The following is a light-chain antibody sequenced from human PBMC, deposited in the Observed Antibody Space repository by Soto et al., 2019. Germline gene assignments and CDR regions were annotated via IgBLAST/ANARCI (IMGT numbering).Light chain of an antibody. V-gene: IGKV2-30*01. CDR1: KSLVYSDGNTH. CDR2: RVS. CDR3: TQGTHWPRS. Sequence: DVVLTQSPLSLPVNFGQPASISCRSSKSLVYSDGNTHLSWFHQRPGQSPRRRIYRVSSRESGVPDRCSGSGSGTDFTLEISRVEAEDVGIYFCTQGTHWPRSFGQGTKVEVK. J-gene: IGKJ1*01.